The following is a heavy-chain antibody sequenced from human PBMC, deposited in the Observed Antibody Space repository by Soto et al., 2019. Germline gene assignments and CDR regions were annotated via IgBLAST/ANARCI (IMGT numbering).Heavy chain of an antibody. CDR3: ASDYSNYDYYYYGMDV. Sequence: ASVKVSCKASGYTFTSYGISWVRQAPGQGLEWMGWISAYNGNTNYAQKLQGRVTMTTDTSTSTAYMELRSLRSDDTAVYYCASDYSNYDYYYYGMDVWGQGTTVTVSS. J-gene: IGHJ6*02. CDR2: ISAYNGNT. V-gene: IGHV1-18*01. CDR1: GYTFTSYG. D-gene: IGHD4-4*01.